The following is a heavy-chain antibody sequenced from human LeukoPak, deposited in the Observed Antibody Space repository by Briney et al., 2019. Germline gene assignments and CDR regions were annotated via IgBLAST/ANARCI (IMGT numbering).Heavy chain of an antibody. CDR3: ARGQRRVVPAAIKFSWFDP. CDR2: ISSSGSTI. J-gene: IGHJ5*02. V-gene: IGHV3-48*03. CDR1: GFTFSGYE. Sequence: GGSLRLSCAASGFTFSGYEMNWVRQAPGKGLEWVSYISSSGSTIYYADSVKGRFTISRDNAKNSLYLQMNSLRAEDTAVYYCARGQRRVVPAAIKFSWFDPWGQGTLVTVSS. D-gene: IGHD2-2*02.